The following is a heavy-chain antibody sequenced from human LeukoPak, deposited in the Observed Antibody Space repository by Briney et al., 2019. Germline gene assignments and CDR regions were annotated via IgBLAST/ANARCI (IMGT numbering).Heavy chain of an antibody. V-gene: IGHV3-23*01. CDR3: AKDSWIQLWLMLGAFDI. CDR2: ISGSGGST. CDR1: GFAFSSYA. Sequence: GGSLRLSWAASGFAFSSYAMSWVRQAAGKGLEWDSAISGSGGSTYYADSVKGRFTISRDNSKNTLYLQMNSLRAEDTAVYYCAKDSWIQLWLMLGAFDIWGQGTMVTVSS. D-gene: IGHD5-18*01. J-gene: IGHJ3*02.